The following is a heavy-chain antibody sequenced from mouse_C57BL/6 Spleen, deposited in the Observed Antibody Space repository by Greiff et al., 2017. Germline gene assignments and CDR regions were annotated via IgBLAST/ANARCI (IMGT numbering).Heavy chain of an antibody. CDR1: GYTFTSYT. CDR2: INPSSGYT. V-gene: IGHV1-4*01. Sequence: QVHVKQSGAELARPGASVKMSCKASGYTFTSYTMHWVKQRPGQGLEWIGYINPSSGYTKYNQKFKDKATLTADKSSSTAYMQLSSLTSEDSAVYYCARYTQGAMDYWGQGTSVTVSS. J-gene: IGHJ4*01. CDR3: ARYTQGAMDY.